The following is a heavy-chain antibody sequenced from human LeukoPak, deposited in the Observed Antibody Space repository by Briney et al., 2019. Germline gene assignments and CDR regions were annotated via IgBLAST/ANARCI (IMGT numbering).Heavy chain of an antibody. CDR2: ISYDGSNK. J-gene: IGHJ4*02. D-gene: IGHD6-19*01. Sequence: PGRSLGLSCAASGFTFSSYAMHWVRQAPGKGLEWVAVISYDGSNKYYADSVKGRFTISRDNSKNTLYLQMNSLRAEDTAVYYCARTYSSGWFFDYWGQGTLVTVSS. CDR1: GFTFSSYA. CDR3: ARTYSSGWFFDY. V-gene: IGHV3-30*04.